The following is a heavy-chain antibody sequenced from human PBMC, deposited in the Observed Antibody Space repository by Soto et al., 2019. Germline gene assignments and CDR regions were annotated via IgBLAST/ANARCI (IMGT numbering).Heavy chain of an antibody. CDR3: ARGGDPDY. Sequence: EVQLVESGGGLVQPGGSLRLSCVASGFTFNYYWMHWVRQAPGKGLVWVSRIQSDGSSPDYVDSVKGRFTISRDNAKNTLYLQMNNLRAEHTAVYYCARGGDPDYWGQGTLVIVSS. D-gene: IGHD2-21*02. CDR2: IQSDGSSP. V-gene: IGHV3-74*01. J-gene: IGHJ4*02. CDR1: GFTFNYYW.